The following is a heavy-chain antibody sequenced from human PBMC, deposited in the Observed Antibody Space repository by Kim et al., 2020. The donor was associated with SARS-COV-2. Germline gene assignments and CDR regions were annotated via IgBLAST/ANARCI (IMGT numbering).Heavy chain of an antibody. V-gene: IGHV5-10-1*01. CDR3: ARHVPYCTNGVCYYYFDY. CDR2: IDPSDSYT. J-gene: IGHJ4*02. CDR1: GYSFTSYW. Sequence: GESLKISCKGSGYSFTSYWISWVRQMPGKGLEWMGRIDPSDSYTNYSPSFQGHVTISADKSISTAYLQWSSLKASDTAMYYCARHVPYCTNGVCYYYFDYWGQGTLVSVSS. D-gene: IGHD2-8*01.